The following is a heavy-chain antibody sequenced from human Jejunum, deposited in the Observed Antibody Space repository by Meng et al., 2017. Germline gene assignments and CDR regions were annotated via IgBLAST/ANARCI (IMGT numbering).Heavy chain of an antibody. CDR2: ITVSGGTK. CDR3: AREGISTTWSYFDY. Sequence: GGSLRLSCAASGFTFSSYEMNWVRQAPGKGLEWVSYITVSGGTKYYADSVKGRFTISRDNAKNSLYLQMNSLRVKDTAIYYCAREGISTTWSYFDYWGQGTLVTVSS. J-gene: IGHJ4*02. CDR1: GFTFSSYE. V-gene: IGHV3-48*03. D-gene: IGHD6-13*01.